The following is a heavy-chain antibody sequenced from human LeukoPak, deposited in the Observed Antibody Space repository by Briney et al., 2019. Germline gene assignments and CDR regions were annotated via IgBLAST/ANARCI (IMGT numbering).Heavy chain of an antibody. CDR1: AASISSYY. D-gene: IGHD1-26*01. Sequence: SETLSLTCTVSAASISSYYWSWIRQPPGKGLEWIGYIYYSGSTNYNPSLKSRVTISVDTSKNQFSLKLSSVTAADTAVYYCARHLTRIVGATKGFDYWGQGTLVTVSS. CDR2: IYYSGST. V-gene: IGHV4-59*08. CDR3: ARHLTRIVGATKGFDY. J-gene: IGHJ4*02.